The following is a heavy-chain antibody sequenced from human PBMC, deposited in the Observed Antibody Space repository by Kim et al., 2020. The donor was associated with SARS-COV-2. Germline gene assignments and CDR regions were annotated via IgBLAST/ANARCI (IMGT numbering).Heavy chain of an antibody. D-gene: IGHD2-2*01. CDR1: GFTFSSYA. CDR3: ARHVVPAARSGARYWFDP. V-gene: IGHV3-30-3*01. CDR2: ISYDGSNK. Sequence: GGSLRLSCAASGFTFSSYAMHWVRQAPGKGLEWVAVISYDGSNKYYADSVKGRFTISRDNSKNTLYLQMNSLRAEDTAVYYCARHVVPAARSGARYWFDPWGQGTLVTVSS. J-gene: IGHJ5*02.